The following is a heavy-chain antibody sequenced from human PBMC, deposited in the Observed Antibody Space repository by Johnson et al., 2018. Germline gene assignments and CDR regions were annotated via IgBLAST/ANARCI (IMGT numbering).Heavy chain of an antibody. Sequence: QVQLQESGPGLVKPSETLSLTCSVSGSPIRGYYWSWIRQPPGGGLQWIGYVYYSDTYYKPALESRVTISSDTSKNEFSLSLTSVTAADTAVYYCARLSDGGSAFDFWGQGTLVSVSS. J-gene: IGHJ4*02. D-gene: IGHD3-16*01. CDR2: VYYSDT. CDR3: ARLSDGGSAFDF. V-gene: IGHV4-59*01. CDR1: GSPIRGYY.